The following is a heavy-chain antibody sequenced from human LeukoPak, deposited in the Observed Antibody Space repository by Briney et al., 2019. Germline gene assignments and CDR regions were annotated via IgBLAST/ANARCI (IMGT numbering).Heavy chain of an antibody. V-gene: IGHV3-30*04. CDR1: GFTFSNYA. Sequence: GGSLRLSCAASGFTFSNYAMHWVRQAPGKGLEWVTVISYDGSYKYNADSVKGRFTISRDSSKNTLYLQMNSLRAEDTAVYYCARGRPHGNDYWGQGTLVTVSS. CDR2: ISYDGSYK. J-gene: IGHJ4*02. D-gene: IGHD4-23*01. CDR3: ARGRPHGNDY.